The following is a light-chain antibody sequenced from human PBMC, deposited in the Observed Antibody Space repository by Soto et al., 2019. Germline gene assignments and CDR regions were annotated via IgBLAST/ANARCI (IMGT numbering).Light chain of an antibody. J-gene: IGLJ1*01. Sequence: QSVLTQPPSASGTPGQIIPISCSGSSSNIGSNTVTWYQQLPGTAPKHLIYSTSQRSSGVPGRFSGSKSGASASLSISGLQSEDEADYYCASWDDRLDVYVFGTGTKLNVL. CDR2: STS. V-gene: IGLV1-44*01. CDR3: ASWDDRLDVYV. CDR1: SSNIGSNT.